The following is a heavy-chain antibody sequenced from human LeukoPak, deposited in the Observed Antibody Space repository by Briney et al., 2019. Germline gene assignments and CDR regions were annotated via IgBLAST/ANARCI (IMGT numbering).Heavy chain of an antibody. CDR1: GFTVSTDH. CDR2: SYGGGSR. V-gene: IGHV3-53*01. CDR3: ARVWELSFDY. D-gene: IGHD1-26*01. J-gene: IGHJ4*02. Sequence: PGGSLRLSCAASGFTVSTDHMSWVRQAPGKGLEWVAVSYGGGSRSYAESVKGRFTISRDNSQNTLYLQMNSLRAEDTAVYYCARVWELSFDYWGQGALVTVSS.